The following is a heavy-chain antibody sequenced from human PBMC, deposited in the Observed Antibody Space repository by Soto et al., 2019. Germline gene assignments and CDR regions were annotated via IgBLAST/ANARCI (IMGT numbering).Heavy chain of an antibody. CDR3: AREDRSTHGSAAFDY. Sequence: SETLSLTCTVSGGSVSSAGSSWSWIRQPPGKGLESIGYISYTGTTNYNPSLRSRVTISVDTSKNHFSLQLRSVTAADTAVYYCAREDRSTHGSAAFDYCGQGILVTVSS. J-gene: IGHJ4*02. CDR2: ISYTGTT. CDR1: GGSVSSAGSS. D-gene: IGHD3-22*01. V-gene: IGHV4-61*03.